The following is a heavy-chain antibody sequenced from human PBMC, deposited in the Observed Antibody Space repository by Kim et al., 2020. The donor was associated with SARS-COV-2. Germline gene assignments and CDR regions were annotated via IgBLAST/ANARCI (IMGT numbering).Heavy chain of an antibody. CDR2: ISYSGNS. CDR1: GGSIRSGGKF. CDR3: ARGHPLDY. V-gene: IGHV4-31*03. J-gene: IGHJ4*02. Sequence: SETLSLTCSVSGGSIRSGGKFWTWIRQHPAKGLEWIGYISYSGNSHYSPSLRSRVSISLQTSENQFSLELTSVTAAATAVYYCARGHPLDYWGQGILVTV.